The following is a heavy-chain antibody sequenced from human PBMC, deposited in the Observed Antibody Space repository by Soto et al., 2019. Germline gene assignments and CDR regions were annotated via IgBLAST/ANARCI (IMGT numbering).Heavy chain of an antibody. CDR3: AKDPPYYDFWSGYLYYYYYYMDV. V-gene: IGHV3-30*18. CDR1: GFTFSSYG. CDR2: ISYDGSNK. Sequence: GGSLRLSCAASGFTFSSYGMHWVRQAPGKGLEWVAVISYDGSNKYYADSVKGRFTISRDNSKNTLYLQMNSLRAGDTAVYYCAKDPPYYDFWSGYLYYYYYYMDVWGKGTTVTVSS. J-gene: IGHJ6*03. D-gene: IGHD3-3*01.